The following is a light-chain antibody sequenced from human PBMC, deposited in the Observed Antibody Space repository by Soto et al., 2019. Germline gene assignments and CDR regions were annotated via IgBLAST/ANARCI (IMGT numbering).Light chain of an antibody. CDR1: QSVSNS. Sequence: ILMTQSPATLSVSPGERATLSCRASQSVSNSLAWYQQKPGQAPRLLIYDASTRATGIPARFSGSGSGTEFNLTISGLQSEDFAFYYCQQYNIWPPWTFGQGTKVEVK. V-gene: IGKV3-15*01. CDR2: DAS. J-gene: IGKJ1*01. CDR3: QQYNIWPPWT.